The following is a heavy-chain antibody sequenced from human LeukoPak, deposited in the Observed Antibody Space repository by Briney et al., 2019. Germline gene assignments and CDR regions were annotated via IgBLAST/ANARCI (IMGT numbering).Heavy chain of an antibody. CDR2: VNSDGTDT. V-gene: IGHV3-74*01. CDR3: ARGGIAAAVAGWFDP. J-gene: IGHJ5*02. Sequence: PGGSLRLSCAASGFSFSTYWMHWVRQAPGKGLVWVSRVNSDGTDTTYADSVRGRFTISRDNAKNTLYLQMNSLRAEDTAVYYCARGGIAAAVAGWFDPWGQGTLVTVSS. D-gene: IGHD6-13*01. CDR1: GFSFSTYW.